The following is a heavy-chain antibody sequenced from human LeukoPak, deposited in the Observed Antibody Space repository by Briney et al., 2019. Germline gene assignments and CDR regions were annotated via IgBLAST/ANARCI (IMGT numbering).Heavy chain of an antibody. CDR3: ASGGYDYVWGSYRSHAFDI. CDR2: IYYSGST. D-gene: IGHD3-16*02. V-gene: IGHV4-61*05. CDR1: GGSISTTNYY. J-gene: IGHJ3*02. Sequence: SETLSLTCTVSGGSISTTNYYWGWIRQPPGKGLEWIGYIYYSGSTNYNPSLKSRVTISVDTSKNQFSLKLSSVTAADTAVYYCASGGYDYVWGSYRSHAFDIWGQGTMVTVSS.